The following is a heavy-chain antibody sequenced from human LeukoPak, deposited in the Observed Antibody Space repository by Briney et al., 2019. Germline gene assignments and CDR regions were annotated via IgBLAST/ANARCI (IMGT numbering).Heavy chain of an antibody. CDR1: GFTFDDYA. CDR3: AKAQYYDFCSEAGWFDP. Sequence: GGSLRLSCAASGFTFDDYAMHWVRQAPGKGLEWVSGISWNSGSIGYADSVKGRFTISRDNAKNSLYLQMNSLRAEDTALYYCAKAQYYDFCSEAGWFDPWGQGTLVTVSS. V-gene: IGHV3-9*01. D-gene: IGHD3-3*01. J-gene: IGHJ5*02. CDR2: ISWNSGSI.